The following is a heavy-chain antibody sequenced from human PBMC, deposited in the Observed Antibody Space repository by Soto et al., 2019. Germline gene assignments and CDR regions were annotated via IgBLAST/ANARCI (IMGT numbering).Heavy chain of an antibody. Sequence: SETLSLTCAVSGASVSDGSDFWSWIRQPPGKGLEWLGYLSYGGNTRYNPSLKSRVTISSDTSKNQFSLRLFSVTAADTALYYCARATGYSSTWYDSWGQGXLVTV. V-gene: IGHV4-61*01. J-gene: IGHJ5*01. CDR1: GASVSDGSDF. D-gene: IGHD6-13*01. CDR3: ARATGYSSTWYDS. CDR2: LSYGGNT.